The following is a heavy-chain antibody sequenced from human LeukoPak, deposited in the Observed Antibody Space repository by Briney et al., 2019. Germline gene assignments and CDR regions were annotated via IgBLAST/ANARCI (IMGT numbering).Heavy chain of an antibody. CDR3: ARVKYYDSSGYYLGYFDY. J-gene: IGHJ4*02. CDR1: GGTFSSYA. D-gene: IGHD3-22*01. CDR2: IIPIFGTA. Sequence: SVKVSCKASGGTFSSYAISWVRQAPGQGLGWMGGIIPIFGTANYAQKFQGRVTITTDESTSTAYMELSSLRSEDTAVYYCARVKYYDSSGYYLGYFDYWGQGTLVTVSS. V-gene: IGHV1-69*05.